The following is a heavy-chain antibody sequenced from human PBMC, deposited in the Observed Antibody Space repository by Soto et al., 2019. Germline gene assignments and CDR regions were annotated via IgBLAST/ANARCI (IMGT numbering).Heavy chain of an antibody. CDR2: ISGSGGST. Sequence: GGSLRLSCAASGFTFSSYAMSWVRQAPGKGLEWVSAISGSGGSTYYADSVKGRFTISRDNSKNTLYLQMNSLRAEDTAVYYCAKGPSRITIFGVVITEYGDYFDYWGQGTLVTVSS. D-gene: IGHD3-3*01. V-gene: IGHV3-23*01. J-gene: IGHJ4*02. CDR1: GFTFSSYA. CDR3: AKGPSRITIFGVVITEYGDYFDY.